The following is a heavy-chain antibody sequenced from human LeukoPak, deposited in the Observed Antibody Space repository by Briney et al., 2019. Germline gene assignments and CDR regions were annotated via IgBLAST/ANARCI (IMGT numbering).Heavy chain of an antibody. CDR3: AREDSGWKQLFDY. CDR2: ISSSGSTI. J-gene: IGHJ4*02. D-gene: IGHD6-19*01. V-gene: IGHV3-48*03. Sequence: GGSLRLSCAASGFTFSSYEMNWVRQAPGKGLEWVSYISSSGSTIYYADSVKGRFTISRDNAKNSLYLQMNSLRAEDTAVYYCAREDSGWKQLFDYWGQGTLVTVSS. CDR1: GFTFSSYE.